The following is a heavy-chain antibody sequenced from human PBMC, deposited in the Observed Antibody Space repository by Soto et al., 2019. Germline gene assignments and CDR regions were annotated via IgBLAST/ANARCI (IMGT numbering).Heavy chain of an antibody. Sequence: SETLSLTCTVSGGSISRGGYYWSWIRQHPGKGLEWIGYIYYSGSTYYNPSLKSRVTISVDTSKIHFSLKLSSVTAADTAVYYCARGSRRDTAMVLDAFDIWGKGTMVTVS. D-gene: IGHD5-18*01. V-gene: IGHV4-31*03. CDR3: ARGSRRDTAMVLDAFDI. J-gene: IGHJ3*02. CDR2: IYYSGST. CDR1: GGSISRGGYY.